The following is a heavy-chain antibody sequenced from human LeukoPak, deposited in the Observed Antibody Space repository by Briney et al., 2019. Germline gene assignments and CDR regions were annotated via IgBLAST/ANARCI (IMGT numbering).Heavy chain of an antibody. Sequence: PGGSLRLSCTASGFTFGDYAMSWVRQAPGKRLEWVGFIRSKAYGGTTEYAASVKGRSTISRDDSKSIAYLQMNSLKTEDTAVYYCTSGRDIVVVPAAQGDYWGQGTLVTVSS. J-gene: IGHJ4*02. CDR2: IRSKAYGGTT. CDR3: TSGRDIVVVPAAQGDY. D-gene: IGHD2-2*01. V-gene: IGHV3-49*04. CDR1: GFTFGDYA.